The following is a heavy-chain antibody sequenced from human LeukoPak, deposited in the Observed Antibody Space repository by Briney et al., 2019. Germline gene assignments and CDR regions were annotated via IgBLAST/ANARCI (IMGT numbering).Heavy chain of an antibody. CDR2: IYYSGST. D-gene: IGHD6-19*01. CDR3: ARDESGVAGPDNWFDP. CDR1: GGSISTSSYY. V-gene: IGHV4-39*07. Sequence: LETLSLTFTVSGGSISTSSYYWGWLRQPPGKGLEWIGSIYYSGSTYYNPSLKSRVTISVDTSKNQFSLKLSSVTAADTAVYYCARDESGVAGPDNWFDPWGQGTLVTVSS. J-gene: IGHJ5*02.